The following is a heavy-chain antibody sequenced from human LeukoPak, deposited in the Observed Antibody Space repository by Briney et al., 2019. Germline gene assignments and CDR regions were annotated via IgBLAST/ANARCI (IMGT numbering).Heavy chain of an antibody. J-gene: IGHJ5*02. CDR2: IYYSGST. CDR1: GGSISSSSYY. D-gene: IGHD6-6*01. V-gene: IGHV4-39*01. Sequence: PSETLSLTCTVSGGSISSSSYYWGWIRQPPGKGLEWIGSIYYSGSTYYNPSLKSRATISVDTSKNQFSLKLSSVTAADTAVYYCARLSSSSWSYWLDPWGQGTLVTVSS. CDR3: ARLSSSSWSYWLDP.